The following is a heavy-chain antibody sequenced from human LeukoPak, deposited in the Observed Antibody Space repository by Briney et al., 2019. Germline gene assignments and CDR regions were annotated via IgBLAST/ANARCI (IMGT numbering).Heavy chain of an antibody. CDR3: AREGGEDYGDYVIGYNWFDP. CDR1: GGTFSSYA. Sequence: SVKVSCKASGGTFSSYAISWVRQAPGQGLEWMGGIIPIFGTANYAQKFQGRVTITADESTSTAYMELSSLRSEDTAVYYCAREGGEDYGDYVIGYNWFDPWGQGTLVTVSS. D-gene: IGHD4-17*01. V-gene: IGHV1-69*13. J-gene: IGHJ5*02. CDR2: IIPIFGTA.